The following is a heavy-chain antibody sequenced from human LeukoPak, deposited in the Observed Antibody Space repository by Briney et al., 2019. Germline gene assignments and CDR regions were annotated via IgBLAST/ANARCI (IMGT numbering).Heavy chain of an antibody. V-gene: IGHV3-30-3*01. CDR1: GFTFSSYA. CDR2: ISYDGSNK. CDR3: ARDRPPRQQLPPYYYALDV. D-gene: IGHD6-13*01. Sequence: GGSLRLSCAASGFTFSSYAMHWVRQAPGKGLEWVAVISYDGSNKYYADSVKGRFTISRDNSKNTLYLQMSSLRGEDTAVFYCARDRPPRQQLPPYYYALDVWGQGTTVTVSS. J-gene: IGHJ6*02.